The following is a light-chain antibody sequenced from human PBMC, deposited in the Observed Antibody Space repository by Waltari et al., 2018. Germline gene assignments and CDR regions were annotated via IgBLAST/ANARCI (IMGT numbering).Light chain of an antibody. V-gene: IGKV4-1*01. CDR1: QSVLSSSNNTYY. CDR2: WAS. CDR3: HQCYSFPYT. Sequence: DIVMTQSPDSLAVSLGERATINCKSSQSVLSSSNNTYYLGWYRQKPGQPPKLLISWASTRESGVPDRFSGSGSGTEFTLTISSLQAEDVAVYYWHQCYSFPYTFGQGTKLEIK. J-gene: IGKJ2*01.